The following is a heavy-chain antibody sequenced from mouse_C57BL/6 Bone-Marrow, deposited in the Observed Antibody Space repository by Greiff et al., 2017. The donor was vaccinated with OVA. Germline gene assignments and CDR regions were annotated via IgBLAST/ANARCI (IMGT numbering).Heavy chain of an antibody. D-gene: IGHD3-2*02. CDR1: GYTFTSYW. CDR2: IYPGSGST. Sequence: VQLQQPGAELVKPGASVKMSCKASGYTFTSYWITWVKQRPGQGLEWIGDIYPGSGSTNYNEKFKSKATLTVDKSSSTAYMQLRSLTSEDSAVYYCARKLRLRPAWFAYWGQGTLVTVSA. V-gene: IGHV1-55*01. J-gene: IGHJ3*01. CDR3: ARKLRLRPAWFAY.